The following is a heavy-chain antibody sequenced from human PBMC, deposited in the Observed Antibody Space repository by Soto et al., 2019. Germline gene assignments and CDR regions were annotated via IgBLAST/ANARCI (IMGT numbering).Heavy chain of an antibody. J-gene: IGHJ4*01. CDR3: ARDGGSSHWYAPPFAH. CDR1: GFTFRTSW. Sequence: EVQLVESGGGSVQPGGPLRLSCVASGFTFRTSWMRWFRQAPGKGLEWVANIKEDGSERYYVDSVKGRFTISRDNAKNSLYLQMNSLRVDDTAVYYCARDGGSSHWYAPPFAHWGHGDLVTVSS. V-gene: IGHV3-7*03. D-gene: IGHD2-2*01. CDR2: IKEDGSER.